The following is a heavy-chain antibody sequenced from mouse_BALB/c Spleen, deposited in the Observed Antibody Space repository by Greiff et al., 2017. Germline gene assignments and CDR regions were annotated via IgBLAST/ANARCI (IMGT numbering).Heavy chain of an antibody. CDR1: GYSITSDYA. Sequence: EVKLEESGPGLVKPSQSLSLTCAVTGYSITSDYAWNWLRPFPGNQLEWGGYISYSGSTSYNPSLKSRISITRDKSKNQFCLQLNSVTTEDTATYYWASLCHWYFDVWGAGTTVTVSS. D-gene: IGHD6-5*01. CDR3: ASLCHWYFDV. V-gene: IGHV3-2*02. J-gene: IGHJ1*01. CDR2: ISYSGST.